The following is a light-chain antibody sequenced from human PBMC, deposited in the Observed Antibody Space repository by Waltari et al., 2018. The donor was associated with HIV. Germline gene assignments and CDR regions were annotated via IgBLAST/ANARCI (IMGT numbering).Light chain of an antibody. J-gene: IGLJ2*01. CDR1: NIGSKS. CDR3: QVWDITSDRPV. Sequence: SYVLTQPPSVSVAPGKAATISCGGSNIGSKSVTWYQQKPVQAPVLVIYDYGDRPSGIPERFSGSNSGNTATLTIARVEAGDEAHYYCQVWDITSDRPVFGGGTKLTVL. V-gene: IGLV3-21*03. CDR2: DYG.